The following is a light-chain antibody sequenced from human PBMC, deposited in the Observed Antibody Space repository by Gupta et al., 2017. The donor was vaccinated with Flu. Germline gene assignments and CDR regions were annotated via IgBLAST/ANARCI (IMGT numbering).Light chain of an antibody. Sequence: DIQLTQSPSTLSASVGDSVTITCRASQSITQWLAWYQQKSGKAPNLLIYKTSTLEHGVPSRFSGSRSGSXFTLTIXGLQPDDFATYYCQYEGSSSRSFGXGTKLEI. CDR1: QSITQW. J-gene: IGKJ2*03. CDR2: KTS. CDR3: QYEGSSSRS. V-gene: IGKV1-5*03.